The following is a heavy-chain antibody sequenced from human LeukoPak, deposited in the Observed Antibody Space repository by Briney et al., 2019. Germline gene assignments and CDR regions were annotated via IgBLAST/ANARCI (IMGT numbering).Heavy chain of an antibody. V-gene: IGHV1-2*02. CDR2: INPNSGGT. D-gene: IGHD3-3*01. CDR3: ARDTARITIFGVAKYMDV. CDR1: GYTFTGYY. Sequence: ASVKVSCKASGYTFTGYYMHWVRQAPGQGLEWMGWINPNSGGTNSAQKFQGRVTMTRDTSISTAYMELSRLRSDDTAVYYCARDTARITIFGVAKYMDVWGKGTTLTVSS. J-gene: IGHJ6*03.